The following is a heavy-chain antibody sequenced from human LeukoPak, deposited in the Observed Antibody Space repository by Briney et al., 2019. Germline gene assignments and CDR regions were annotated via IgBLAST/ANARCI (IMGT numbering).Heavy chain of an antibody. V-gene: IGHV1-69*13. J-gene: IGHJ4*02. CDR2: IIPIFGTA. CDR3: ASGPGTTVVPYFDY. CDR1: GYTFISYA. Sequence: ASVKVSCKPSGYTFISYAISWVRQAPGQGLEWMGGIIPIFGTANYARKFQGRVTITADESTSTAYMELSSLRSEDTAVYYCASGPGTTVVPYFDYWGQGTLVTVSS. D-gene: IGHD4-23*01.